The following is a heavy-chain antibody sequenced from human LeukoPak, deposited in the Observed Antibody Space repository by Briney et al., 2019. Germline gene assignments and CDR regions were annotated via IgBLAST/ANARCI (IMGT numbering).Heavy chain of an antibody. V-gene: IGHV4-59*01. CDR2: IYYSGST. CDR1: GGSISSYY. CDR3: ARHIIYSKKPSFDH. D-gene: IGHD4-11*01. Sequence: SETLSLTCTVSGGSISSYYWNWIRQPPGKGLEWIGYIYYSGSTNYNPSLKSRVTISVDTSKNQFSLKLSSVTAADTAVYYCARHIIYSKKPSFDHWGQGTLVTVSS. J-gene: IGHJ4*02.